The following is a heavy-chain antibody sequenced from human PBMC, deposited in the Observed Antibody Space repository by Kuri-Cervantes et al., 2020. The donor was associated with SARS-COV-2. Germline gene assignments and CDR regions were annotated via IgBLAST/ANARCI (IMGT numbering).Heavy chain of an antibody. D-gene: IGHD6-13*01. CDR1: GGTFSSNA. CDR3: AAADSTYWYSPEYFDY. CDR2: IIPIMGTE. J-gene: IGHJ4*02. Sequence: SVKVSCKASGGTFSSNAISWVRQAPGQGLEWMGRIIPIMGTEKFAQKFQGRVTISVDKSTTTAYMELSSLRSEDTAMYYCAAADSTYWYSPEYFDYWGQGTLVTAPQ. V-gene: IGHV1-69*04.